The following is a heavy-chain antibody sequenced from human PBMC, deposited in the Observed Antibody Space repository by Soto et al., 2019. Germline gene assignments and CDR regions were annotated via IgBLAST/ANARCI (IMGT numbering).Heavy chain of an antibody. CDR3: ARDTEGSGSYWSYYGMDV. D-gene: IGHD1-26*01. J-gene: IGHJ6*02. Sequence: ASVKVSCKASGYTFTRYGISWVRQAPGQGLEWMGWISAYNGNTNYAQKLQGRVTMTTDTSTSTAYMELRSLRSDDTAVYYCARDTEGSGSYWSYYGMDVWGQGTTVTVSS. V-gene: IGHV1-18*04. CDR2: ISAYNGNT. CDR1: GYTFTRYG.